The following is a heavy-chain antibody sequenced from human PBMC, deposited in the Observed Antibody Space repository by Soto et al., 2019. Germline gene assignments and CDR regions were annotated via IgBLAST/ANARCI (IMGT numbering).Heavy chain of an antibody. V-gene: IGHV3-7*04. CDR1: GFTFSTYW. CDR2: IRQDGSGK. D-gene: IGHD5-18*01. J-gene: IGHJ4*02. Sequence: TVGFLRLSCGAAGFTFSTYWVSWVRQAPGKALARTAKIRQDGSGKDYVEHVKGRFTISRNNAKNSRSLLMNSLRVEDMAVYYCGRDHPAAMGDSLGKGTLVPVFS. CDR3: GRDHPAAMGDS.